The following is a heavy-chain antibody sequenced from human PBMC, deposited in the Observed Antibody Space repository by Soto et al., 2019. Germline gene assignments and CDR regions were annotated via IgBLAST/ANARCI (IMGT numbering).Heavy chain of an antibody. Sequence: QVQLVESGGGLVKPGGSLRLSCVASGFTFSDYYMSWIRQAPGKGLEWVSYISNSGHAIYYADSVKGRFTVSRDNSNNSMSLQMDSPRADDTAIYYCARDARYASSSYGFDVWGQGTTVSVSS. CDR2: ISNSGHAI. CDR3: ARDARYASSSYGFDV. CDR1: GFTFSDYY. D-gene: IGHD6-13*01. J-gene: IGHJ6*02. V-gene: IGHV3-11*01.